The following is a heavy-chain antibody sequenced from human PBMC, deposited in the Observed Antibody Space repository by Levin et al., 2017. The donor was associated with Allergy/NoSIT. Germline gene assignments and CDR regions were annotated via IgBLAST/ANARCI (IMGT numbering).Heavy chain of an antibody. V-gene: IGHV3-74*01. CDR1: GFTFSSYW. J-gene: IGHJ4*02. Sequence: GESLKISCAASGFTFSSYWMHWVRQAPGKGLVWVSRINGDGSSTSYAESVMGRFTISRDNAKNTLYLQMNTLRVEDTAVYFCARGRASSTYYFFDYWGQGTLVPVSS. CDR2: INGDGSST. D-gene: IGHD2-2*01. CDR3: ARGRASSTYYFFDY.